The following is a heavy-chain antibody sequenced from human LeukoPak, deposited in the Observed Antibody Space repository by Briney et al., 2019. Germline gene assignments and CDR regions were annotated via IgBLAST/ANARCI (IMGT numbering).Heavy chain of an antibody. V-gene: IGHV4-39*07. CDR1: GDSISSSTFF. J-gene: IGHJ4*02. CDR3: ARDSRSSWYYF. Sequence: SETLSLTCTASGDSISSSTFFWGWIRQPPGSGLEWIGTISYSGNTYYNPSLKSRVTILVHTSKNQIFLKLTSVTAADTAVYYCARDSRSSWYYFWGQGALVTVSS. CDR2: ISYSGNT. D-gene: IGHD6-13*01.